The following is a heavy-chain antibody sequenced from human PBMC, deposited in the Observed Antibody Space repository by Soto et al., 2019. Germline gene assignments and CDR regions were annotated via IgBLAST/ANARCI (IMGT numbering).Heavy chain of an antibody. J-gene: IGHJ4*02. Sequence: GASVKVSCKASGYTFTGYYMHWVRQAPGQGLEWMGWINPNSGGTNYAQKFQGRVTMTRDTSISTAYMELSRLRSDDTAGYYCATSTVTTEAFDYWGQGTLVTVSS. V-gene: IGHV1-2*02. D-gene: IGHD4-17*01. CDR2: INPNSGGT. CDR3: ATSTVTTEAFDY. CDR1: GYTFTGYY.